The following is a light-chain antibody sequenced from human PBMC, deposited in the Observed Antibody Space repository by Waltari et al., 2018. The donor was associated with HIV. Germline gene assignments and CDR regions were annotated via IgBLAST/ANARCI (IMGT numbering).Light chain of an antibody. J-gene: IGLJ1*01. Sequence: QSVLTQPPSVSGAPGQMVTISCSGSSSSLGTNYDVHWYQQLPRADPKLLIYGDYNRPSGVPERFSASRSGTSASLAITGLQPEDEADYYCQSYDTIVGGFYVFGTGTKVTV. CDR1: SSSLGTNYD. V-gene: IGLV1-40*01. CDR3: QSYDTIVGGFYV. CDR2: GDY.